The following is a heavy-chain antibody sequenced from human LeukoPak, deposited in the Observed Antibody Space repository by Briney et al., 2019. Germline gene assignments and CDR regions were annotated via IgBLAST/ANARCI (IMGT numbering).Heavy chain of an antibody. CDR3: AKEPYGDRGFDY. J-gene: IGHJ4*02. Sequence: AVISYDGSNKYYADSVKGRFTISRDNSKNTLYLQMNSLRAEDTAVYYCAKEPYGDRGFDYWGQGTLVTVSS. V-gene: IGHV3-30*18. CDR2: ISYDGSNK. D-gene: IGHD4-17*01.